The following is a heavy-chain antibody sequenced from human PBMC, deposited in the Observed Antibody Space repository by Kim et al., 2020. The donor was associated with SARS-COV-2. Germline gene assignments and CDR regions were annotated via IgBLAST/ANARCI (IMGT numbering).Heavy chain of an antibody. V-gene: IGHV2-5*01. CDR2: DT. Sequence: DTRYSPSLRGRLTITKDSSRRQVVLTLTNVNPVDTAVYYCAHRGPVVDLDYWGQGTLVTVSS. J-gene: IGHJ4*02. CDR3: AHRGPVVDLDY. D-gene: IGHD2-15*01.